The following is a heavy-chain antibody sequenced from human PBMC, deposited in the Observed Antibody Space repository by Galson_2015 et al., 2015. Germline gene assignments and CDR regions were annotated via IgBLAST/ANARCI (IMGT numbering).Heavy chain of an antibody. J-gene: IGHJ2*01. V-gene: IGHV3-53*01. D-gene: IGHD7-27*01. CDR3: AREGRLGGWCFEL. CDR1: GFSVMSKY. CDR2: MYSAGP. Sequence: SLRLSCAASGFSVMSKYMTWVRQSPGKGLEWVSLMYSAGPKYTDSVQGRFTIFRDSQKNTVILQMKRLRVEDTAVYFCAREGRLGGWCFELWGRGSLVTVSS.